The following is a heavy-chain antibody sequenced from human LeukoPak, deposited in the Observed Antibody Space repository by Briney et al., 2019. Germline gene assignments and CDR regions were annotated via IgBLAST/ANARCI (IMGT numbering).Heavy chain of an antibody. V-gene: IGHV3-30-3*01. D-gene: IGHD3-3*01. CDR2: ISYDGSNK. J-gene: IGHJ5*02. Sequence: PGRSLRLSCAASGFTFSSYAMHWVRQAPGKGLEWVAVISYDGSNKYYADSVKGRFTISRDNSKNTLYLQMNSLRAEDTAVYYCARAGNDFWSGFSNWFDPWGQGTLVTVSS. CDR3: ARAGNDFWSGFSNWFDP. CDR1: GFTFSSYA.